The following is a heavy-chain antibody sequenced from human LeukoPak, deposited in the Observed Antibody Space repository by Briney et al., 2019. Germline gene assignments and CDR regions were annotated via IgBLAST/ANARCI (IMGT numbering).Heavy chain of an antibody. CDR3: AKQKRTVVPPLWGL. CDR1: VFTFSSYA. D-gene: IGHD3-10*01. CDR2: ISGSGGST. J-gene: IGHJ2*01. V-gene: IGHV3-23*01. Sequence: GGSLRLSCAASVFTFSSYAMSWARQAPGKGLEWVSAISGSGGSTYYADSVKGRFTISRDNSKNTLYLQMNSLRAEDTAVYYCAKQKRTVVPPLWGLWGRGTLVTVSS.